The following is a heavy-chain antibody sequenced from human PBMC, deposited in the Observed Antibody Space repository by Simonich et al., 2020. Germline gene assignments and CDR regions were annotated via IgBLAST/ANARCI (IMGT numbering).Heavy chain of an antibody. CDR2: IGSSSSYI. J-gene: IGHJ4*02. V-gene: IGHV3-21*01. CDR3: ARKRFLEWFFDY. CDR1: GFTFSSYS. D-gene: IGHD3-3*01. Sequence: EVQLVESGGGLVKPGGSLRLSCAASGFTFSSYSMNWVRQAPGKGWGWVSSIGSSSSYIYYADSVKGRFTSSRDNAKNSLYLQMNSLRAEDTAVYYCARKRFLEWFFDYWGQGTLVTVSS.